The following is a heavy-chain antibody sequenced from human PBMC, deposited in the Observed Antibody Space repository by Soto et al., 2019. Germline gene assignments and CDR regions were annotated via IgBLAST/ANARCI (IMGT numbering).Heavy chain of an antibody. CDR3: ASHMHSSSSRAFDI. CDR1: GYTFTSYG. J-gene: IGHJ3*02. Sequence: ASVKVSCKASGYTFTSYGISWVRQAPGQGLEWMGWISAYNGNTNYAQKLQGRVTMTTDTSTSTAYMELRSLRSDDTAVYYCASHMHSSSSRAFDIWGQGTMVTVSS. D-gene: IGHD6-13*01. CDR2: ISAYNGNT. V-gene: IGHV1-18*04.